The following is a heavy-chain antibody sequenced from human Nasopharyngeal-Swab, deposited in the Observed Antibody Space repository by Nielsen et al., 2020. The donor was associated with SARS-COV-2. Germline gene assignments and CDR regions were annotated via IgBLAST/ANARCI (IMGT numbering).Heavy chain of an antibody. D-gene: IGHD2-15*01. CDR2: IYYSGST. V-gene: IGHV4-39*01. J-gene: IGHJ4*02. Sequence: SETLSLTCTVSGGSISSSSYYWGWIRQPPGKGLEWIGRIYYSGSTYYNPSLKSRVTISVDTSKNQFSLKLSSVTAADTAVYYCARHLRDGVVVAAPYYFDYWGQGTLVTVSS. CDR3: ARHLRDGVVVAAPYYFDY. CDR1: GGSISSSSYY.